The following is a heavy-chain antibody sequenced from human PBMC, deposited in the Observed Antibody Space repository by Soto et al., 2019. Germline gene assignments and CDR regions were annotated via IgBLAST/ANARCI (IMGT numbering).Heavy chain of an antibody. J-gene: IGHJ5*02. Sequence: QLQLQESGPGLVKPSETLSLTCTVSGGSISSSSYYWGWIRQPPGKGLEWIWSIYYSWSTYYNPSLKSRVTLSVDTSKNQFSLKLSSVTAADTAVYYCARVGNSWYFGVDPWGQGTLFTVSS. CDR1: GGSISSSSYY. CDR2: IYYSWST. CDR3: ARVGNSWYFGVDP. V-gene: IGHV4-39*01. D-gene: IGHD6-13*01.